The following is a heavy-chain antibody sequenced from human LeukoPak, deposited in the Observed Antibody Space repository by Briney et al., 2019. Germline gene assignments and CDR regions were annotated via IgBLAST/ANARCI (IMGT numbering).Heavy chain of an antibody. CDR1: GGTFSNLA. D-gene: IGHD5-24*01. CDR3: ARAPPRLDGYILYY. Sequence: ASVKVSCKASGGTFSNLAISWVRQAPGQGLEWTGRIIPTTGLANYAQNFQGRVTITADKSTSTAYMELRSLRSEDTAVYYCARAPPRLDGYILYYWGQGTLVTVSS. J-gene: IGHJ4*02. CDR2: IIPTTGLA. V-gene: IGHV1-69*04.